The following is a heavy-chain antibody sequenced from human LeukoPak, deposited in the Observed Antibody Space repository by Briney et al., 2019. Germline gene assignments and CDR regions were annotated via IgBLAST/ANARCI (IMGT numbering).Heavy chain of an antibody. CDR3: AREYYYDSSGYSDAFDI. Sequence: SVKLSCKASGGTFSSYAISWVRQAPGQGLEWMGRIIPIFGTANYAQKFQGRVTITKDESTSTAYMELSSLRSEDTAVYYCAREYYYDSSGYSDAFDIWGQGTMVTVSS. D-gene: IGHD3-22*01. J-gene: IGHJ3*02. V-gene: IGHV1-69*05. CDR2: IIPIFGTA. CDR1: GGTFSSYA.